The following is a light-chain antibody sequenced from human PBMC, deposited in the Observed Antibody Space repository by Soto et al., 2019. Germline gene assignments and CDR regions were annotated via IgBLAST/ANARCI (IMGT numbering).Light chain of an antibody. J-gene: IGKJ1*01. CDR2: DAS. Sequence: EIVLTQSPATLSLSPGERATLSCRASQSVGSYLAWYQQKPGQAPRLLIYDASKRATGIPARFSGSGSGTDFTLTISSLEPEDFALYYCQQRSNWPPERTFGQGTKVEIK. CDR3: QQRSNWPPERT. CDR1: QSVGSY. V-gene: IGKV3-11*01.